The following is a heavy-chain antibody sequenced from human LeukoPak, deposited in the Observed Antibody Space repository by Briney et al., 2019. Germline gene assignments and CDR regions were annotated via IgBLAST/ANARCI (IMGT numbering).Heavy chain of an antibody. D-gene: IGHD6-13*01. CDR3: AKSGSSWGYNWFDP. CDR2: ISSSSKFL. CDR1: GFTFSPYT. V-gene: IGHV3-21*06. J-gene: IGHJ5*02. Sequence: GGSLRLSCAASGFTFSPYTMTWVRQAPGKGLEWISSISSSSKFLYYEDSVRGRFTISRDNAKNSLFLQMNSLRAEDTAVYYCAKSGSSWGYNWFDPWGQGTLVTVSS.